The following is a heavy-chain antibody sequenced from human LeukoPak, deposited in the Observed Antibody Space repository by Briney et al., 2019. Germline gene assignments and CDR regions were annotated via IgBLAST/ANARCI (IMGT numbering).Heavy chain of an antibody. Sequence: GGSLSLSCAASGFTFSSYAMNWVRQAPGKGLEWISYISSLSGTIDYADSVKGRFTISRDNAQNSLYLQMNSLRAEDTATYYCARDQGGGTSYWGQGTLVTVSS. J-gene: IGHJ4*02. CDR1: GFTFSSYA. CDR3: ARDQGGGTSY. CDR2: ISSLSGTI. D-gene: IGHD2-15*01. V-gene: IGHV3-48*01.